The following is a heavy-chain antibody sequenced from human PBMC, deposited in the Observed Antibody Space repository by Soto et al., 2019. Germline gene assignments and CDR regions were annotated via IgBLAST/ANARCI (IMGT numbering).Heavy chain of an antibody. CDR1: GFTFSSYS. D-gene: IGHD1-26*01. Sequence: GGSLRLSCAASGFTFSSYSMNWVRQAPGKGLEWVSYISSSTIYYADSVKGRFTISRDNAKNSLYLQMNSLRDEDTAVYYCARGGISGSYYNCFDPWGRETLVTVS. J-gene: IGHJ5*02. CDR3: ARGGISGSYYNCFDP. CDR2: ISSSTI. V-gene: IGHV3-48*02.